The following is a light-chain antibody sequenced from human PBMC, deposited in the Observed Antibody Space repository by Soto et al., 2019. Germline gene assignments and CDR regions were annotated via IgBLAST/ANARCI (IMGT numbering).Light chain of an antibody. Sequence: QSALTQPPSVSAAPGQKVTISCSGSSSNIGNNYVSWYQQLPGTAPKLLIYENNKRPSGIPDRFSGSKSGTSATLGITGLQTGDEADYYCGTWDSSLSAGPFGPGTKVTVL. CDR2: ENN. V-gene: IGLV1-51*02. CDR3: GTWDSSLSAGP. CDR1: SSNIGNNY. J-gene: IGLJ1*01.